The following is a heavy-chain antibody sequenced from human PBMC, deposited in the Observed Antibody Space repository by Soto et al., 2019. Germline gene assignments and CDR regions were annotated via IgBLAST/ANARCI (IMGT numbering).Heavy chain of an antibody. V-gene: IGHV1-69*06. CDR1: GGTFSSYA. J-gene: IGHJ5*02. D-gene: IGHD3-3*01. CDR2: IIPIFGTA. Sequence: VASVKVSCKASGGTFSSYAISWVRQAPGQGLEWMGGIIPIFGTANYAQKFQGRVTITADKSTSTAYMELSSLRSEDTAVYYCAQRFVRITIFGVAQGGWSDPWGQGTLVTVSS. CDR3: AQRFVRITIFGVAQGGWSDP.